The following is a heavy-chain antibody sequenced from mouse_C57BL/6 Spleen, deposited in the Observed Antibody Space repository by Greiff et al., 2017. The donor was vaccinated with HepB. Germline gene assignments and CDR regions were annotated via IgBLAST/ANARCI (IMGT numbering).Heavy chain of an antibody. D-gene: IGHD1-1*01. Sequence: VQLQQSGAELAKPGASVKLSCKASGYTFTSYWMHWVTQRPGQGLEWIGYINPSSGYTKYNQKFKDKATLTADKSSSTAYMQLSSLTYEDSAVYYCARYYGSSYDYFDYWGQGTTLTVSS. V-gene: IGHV1-7*01. J-gene: IGHJ2*01. CDR1: GYTFTSYW. CDR2: INPSSGYT. CDR3: ARYYGSSYDYFDY.